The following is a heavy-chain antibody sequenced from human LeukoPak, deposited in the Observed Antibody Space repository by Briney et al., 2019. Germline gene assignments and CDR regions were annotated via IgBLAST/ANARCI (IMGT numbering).Heavy chain of an antibody. D-gene: IGHD3-22*01. Sequence: PGGSLRLSYTASGFTFSSYAMSWVRQAPGKGLEWVSAISGSGGSTYYADSVKGRFTISRDNSKNTLYLQMNSLRAEDTAVYYCAAYGSSGYYYWDYWGQGTLVTVSS. CDR3: AAYGSSGYYYWDY. J-gene: IGHJ4*02. V-gene: IGHV3-23*01. CDR2: ISGSGGST. CDR1: GFTFSSYA.